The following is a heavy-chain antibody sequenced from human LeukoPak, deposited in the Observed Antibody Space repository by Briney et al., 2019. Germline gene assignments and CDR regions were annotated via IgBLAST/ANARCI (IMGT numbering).Heavy chain of an antibody. CDR3: AKVRWEPTSPFDY. D-gene: IGHD1-26*01. V-gene: IGHV3-23*01. CDR1: GFTFSNYA. J-gene: IGHJ4*02. CDR2: ISGSVVTT. Sequence: PGGSLRLSCAASGFTFSNYAMSWVRQAPGKGLEWVSGISGSVVTTYYADSVKGRFTISRDNSKNTLYLQMNSLRAEDTAVYYCAKVRWEPTSPFDYWGQGTLVTVSS.